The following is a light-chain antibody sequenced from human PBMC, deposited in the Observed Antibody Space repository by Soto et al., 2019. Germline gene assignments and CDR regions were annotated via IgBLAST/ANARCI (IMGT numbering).Light chain of an antibody. CDR1: RSDVGASNS. V-gene: IGLV2-14*01. CDR3: ISYMTGNTWV. Sequence: QSVLTQPASVSGSPGQSITISCTGTRSDVGASNSVSWYQHLPGRPPNLIIYEATNRPSGVSERFSGSKSGDTASLTISGLQADDEAEYFCISYMTGNTWVFGSGTQLTVL. CDR2: EAT. J-gene: IGLJ3*02.